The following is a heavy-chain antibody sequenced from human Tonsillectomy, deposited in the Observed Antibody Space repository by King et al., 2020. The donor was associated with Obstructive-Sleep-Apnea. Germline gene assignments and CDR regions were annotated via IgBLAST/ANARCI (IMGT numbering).Heavy chain of an antibody. J-gene: IGHJ6*02. Sequence: VQLVESGGGLVQPGGSLRLSCAASGLTFSSYCMSWVGQAPGKGLEGVANIKQDGSAKYYVDSVKGRFTIPRDKAKNSLYLQMNSLRAEATAGYYCARDPNPKYSSSWYECYYYYYGMDVWGQGTTVTVSS. D-gene: IGHD6-13*01. V-gene: IGHV3-7*03. CDR2: IKQDGSAK. CDR3: ARDPNPKYSSSWYECYYYYYGMDV. CDR1: GLTFSSYC.